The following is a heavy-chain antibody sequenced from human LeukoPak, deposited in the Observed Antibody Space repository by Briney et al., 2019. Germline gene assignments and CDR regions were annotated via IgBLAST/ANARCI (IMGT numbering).Heavy chain of an antibody. CDR2: MSGGAGTT. CDR3: AKGREVYGGSRFDY. D-gene: IGHD5-12*01. Sequence: PGGSLRLSCAASGFTFSSYAMSWVRQAPGKGLEWVSSMSGGAGTTYYAASMKGRFTISRDNSKNTLYLQMNSLRAEDTAVYYCAKGREVYGGSRFDYWGQGTLVTVSS. V-gene: IGHV3-23*01. CDR1: GFTFSSYA. J-gene: IGHJ4*02.